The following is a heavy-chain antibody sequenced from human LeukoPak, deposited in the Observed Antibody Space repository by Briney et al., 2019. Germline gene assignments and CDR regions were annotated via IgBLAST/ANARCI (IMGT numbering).Heavy chain of an antibody. CDR3: ASLTEGLTIGDY. CDR2: IYSGGST. J-gene: IGHJ4*02. D-gene: IGHD3-16*01. Sequence: GGSLRLSCAASGFTVSSNYMSWVRQAPGKGLEWVSVIYSGGSTYYADSVKGRFTISRDNSKNTLYLQMNSLRAEDTAVYYCASLTEGLTIGDYWGQGTLVTVSS. V-gene: IGHV3-53*01. CDR1: GFTVSSNY.